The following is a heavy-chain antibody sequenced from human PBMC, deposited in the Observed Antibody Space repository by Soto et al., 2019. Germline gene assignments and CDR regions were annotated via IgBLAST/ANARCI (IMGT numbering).Heavy chain of an antibody. CDR1: GFTFSSFW. D-gene: IGHD3-10*01. J-gene: IGHJ4*02. V-gene: IGHV3-7*01. CDR2: TKQDGSDK. CDR3: GRDVSGKLGHDS. Sequence: EVQLVESGGGLVQPGGSLRLSCAASGFTFSSFWMSWVRRAPGKGLEWVANTKQDGSDKNYVGSVKGRFTISRDNAKNSLYLQMNSLRVEDTAVYYCGRDVSGKLGHDSWGQGTLVTVSS.